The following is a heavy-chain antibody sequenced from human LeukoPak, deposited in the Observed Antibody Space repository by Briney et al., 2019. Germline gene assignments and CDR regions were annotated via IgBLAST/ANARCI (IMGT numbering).Heavy chain of an antibody. V-gene: IGHV3-30*03. CDR1: EFTFSSYG. CDR2: ISYDGSNK. D-gene: IGHD3-16*01. CDR3: AREFEATGFWALDY. Sequence: GGSLRLSCAASEFTFSSYGMHWVRQAPGKGLEWVAVISYDGSNKYYADSVKGRFTISRDNSKNTLYLQMNSLRAEDTAVYYCAREFEATGFWALDYWGQGTLVTASS. J-gene: IGHJ4*02.